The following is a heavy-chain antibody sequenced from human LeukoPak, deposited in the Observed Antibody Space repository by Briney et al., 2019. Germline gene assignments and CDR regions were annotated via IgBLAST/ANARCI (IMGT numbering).Heavy chain of an antibody. CDR1: GFTFSSYW. J-gene: IGHJ4*02. Sequence: GGSLRLSCAASGFTFSSYWMNWVRQAPGKGLEWVAIIKEDGSEKYYVDSVKGRFTITRDNAKSSMWLQMNSLRDEDTAVYYCARDQTPFYWGQGSLVTVSS. D-gene: IGHD2-15*01. CDR2: IKEDGSEK. CDR3: ARDQTPFY. V-gene: IGHV3-7*01.